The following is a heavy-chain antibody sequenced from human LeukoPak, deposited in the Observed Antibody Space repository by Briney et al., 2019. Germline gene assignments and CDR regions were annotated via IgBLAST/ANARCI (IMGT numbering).Heavy chain of an antibody. CDR1: GYTFTDYS. V-gene: IGHV1-2*02. J-gene: IGHJ4*02. Sequence: ASVKVSCKASGYTFTDYSMHWMRQAPGQGLEWMGWINPNSGGTNYAQKFQGRVTVTRDTSISTAYMELSRLRSDDTAVYYCAGEDGYNYAYWGQGTLVTVSS. CDR2: INPNSGGT. CDR3: AGEDGYNYAY. D-gene: IGHD5-24*01.